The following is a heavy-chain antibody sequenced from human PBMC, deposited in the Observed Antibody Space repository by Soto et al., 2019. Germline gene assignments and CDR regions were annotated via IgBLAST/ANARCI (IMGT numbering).Heavy chain of an antibody. Sequence: SETLSLTCTVSGGSISSGGYYWSWVRQHPGKGLEGIGYIYYSGSTYYNPSLKSRVTISVDTSKIQFSLKLSSVTAADTAVYYCARVWRGWKMSWYYMDVWGKGTTVTVSS. V-gene: IGHV4-31*03. CDR2: IYYSGST. J-gene: IGHJ6*03. CDR1: GGSISSGGYY. D-gene: IGHD1-1*01. CDR3: ARVWRGWKMSWYYMDV.